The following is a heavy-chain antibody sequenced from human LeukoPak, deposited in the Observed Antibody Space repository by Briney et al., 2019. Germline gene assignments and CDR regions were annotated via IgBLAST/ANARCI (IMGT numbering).Heavy chain of an antibody. Sequence: GGSLRLSCAASGFTFSSHSLNWVRQAPGKGLEWVSFITSSSSYIYYADSVKGRFTISRDNAKNSVHLQMNSLRAEDTAVYYCATRLCTIAACRASSYKSLDVWGKGTTVTVSS. CDR2: ITSSSSYI. V-gene: IGHV3-21*06. J-gene: IGHJ6*04. CDR3: ATRLCTIAACRASSYKSLDV. CDR1: GFTFSSHS. D-gene: IGHD2-8*01.